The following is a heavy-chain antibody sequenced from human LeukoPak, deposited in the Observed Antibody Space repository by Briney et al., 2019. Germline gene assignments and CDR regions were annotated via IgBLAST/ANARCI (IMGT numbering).Heavy chain of an antibody. V-gene: IGHV3-23*01. CDR1: GFTFSSYA. D-gene: IGHD6-19*01. Sequence: GGSLRLSCAASGFTFSSYAMSWVRQAPGKGLEWVSAISGSGGSTYYADSVKGRFTISRGNSKNTLYLQMNSTRAEDTAVYSCAKSSGWYGPKVFLDYWGQGTLVTVSS. CDR3: AKSSGWYGPKVFLDY. J-gene: IGHJ4*02. CDR2: ISGSGGST.